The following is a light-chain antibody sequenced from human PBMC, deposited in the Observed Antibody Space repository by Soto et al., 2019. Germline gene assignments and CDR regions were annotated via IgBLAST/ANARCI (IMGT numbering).Light chain of an antibody. CDR2: EVT. V-gene: IGLV2-23*02. J-gene: IGLJ2*01. Sequence: QSALTQPASVSGSPGQSITISCTGTSSDVGSYNLVSWYQQHPGKAPKLMIYEVTERPSGVSDRISGSKSGNTASLTISGLQAEDEADYYCCSYAGRITVVFGGGTKLTVL. CDR3: CSYAGRITVV. CDR1: SSDVGSYNL.